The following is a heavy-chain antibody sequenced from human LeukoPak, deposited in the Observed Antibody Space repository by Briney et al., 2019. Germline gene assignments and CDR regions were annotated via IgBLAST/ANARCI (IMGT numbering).Heavy chain of an antibody. Sequence: SVKVSCKASGGTFSSYAISWVRQAPGQGLEWMGRIIPIFGIANYAQKFQGRVTITADKSTSTAYMELSSLRSEDTAVYYCARALTHHLDYWGQGTLVTVSS. CDR3: ARALTHHLDY. CDR2: IIPIFGIA. D-gene: IGHD3-9*01. J-gene: IGHJ4*02. V-gene: IGHV1-69*04. CDR1: GGTFSSYA.